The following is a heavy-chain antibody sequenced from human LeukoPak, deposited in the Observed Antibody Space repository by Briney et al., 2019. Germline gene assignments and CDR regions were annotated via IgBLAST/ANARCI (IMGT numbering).Heavy chain of an antibody. CDR2: INSDGSST. J-gene: IGHJ4*02. D-gene: IGHD3-22*01. CDR3: ARETDYYDSSGWGNYFDY. CDR1: GFTFSSYA. Sequence: GGSLRLSCAASGFTFSSYAMSWVRQAPGKGLVWVSRINSDGSSTTYADSVKGRFTISRDNAKNTLYLQMNSLRAEDTAVYYCARETDYYDSSGWGNYFDYWGQGTLVTVSS. V-gene: IGHV3-74*01.